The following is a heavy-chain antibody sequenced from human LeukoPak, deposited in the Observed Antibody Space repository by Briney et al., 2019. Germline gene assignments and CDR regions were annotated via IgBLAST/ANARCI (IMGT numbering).Heavy chain of an antibody. CDR2: IYYSGST. J-gene: IGHJ4*02. CDR3: ARDLSPTRH. Sequence: PSETLSLTRTVSGASISSSSYYWGWLREPPGKGLEWIGSIYYSGSTYYNPSLKSRVTISVDTSKNQFSLKLSSVTAADTAVYYCARDLSPTRHWGQGTLVTVSS. V-gene: IGHV4-39*07. CDR1: GASISSSSYY. D-gene: IGHD3-9*01.